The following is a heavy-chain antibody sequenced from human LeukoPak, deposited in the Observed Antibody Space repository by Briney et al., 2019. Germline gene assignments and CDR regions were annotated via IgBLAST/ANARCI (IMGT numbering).Heavy chain of an antibody. CDR3: ARELHGLLDVFDI. Sequence: TGGSLRLAWAASGFTFSSYWMDWVSQPPGKGMGWVSRISSDGSSRTYADSVKGRFTISRDNAKNTLYLQMNSLRAEDTAVYYCARELHGLLDVFDIWGQGTMVTVSS. CDR2: ISSDGSSR. D-gene: IGHD3/OR15-3a*01. CDR1: GFTFSSYW. V-gene: IGHV3-74*01. J-gene: IGHJ3*02.